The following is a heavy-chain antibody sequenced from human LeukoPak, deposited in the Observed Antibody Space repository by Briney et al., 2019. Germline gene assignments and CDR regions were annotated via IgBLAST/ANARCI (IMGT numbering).Heavy chain of an antibody. J-gene: IGHJ4*02. CDR3: ASVDSSGWFDY. CDR2: IYTSGST. CDR1: GGSISSGSYY. V-gene: IGHV4-61*09. Sequence: PSETLSLTCTVSGGSISSGSYYWSWIRQPAGKGLEWIGHIYTSGSTNYNPSLKSRVTISVDTSKNQFSLKLSSVTAADTAVYYCASVDSSGWFDYWGQGTLVTVSS. D-gene: IGHD6-19*01.